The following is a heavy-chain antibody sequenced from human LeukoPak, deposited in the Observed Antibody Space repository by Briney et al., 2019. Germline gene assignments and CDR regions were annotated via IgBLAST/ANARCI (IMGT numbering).Heavy chain of an antibody. CDR1: GFTFSSYS. J-gene: IGHJ3*02. CDR2: ISSSSSTI. CDR3: ATDRARDGYNFWVAFDI. D-gene: IGHD5-24*01. V-gene: IGHV3-48*04. Sequence: GGSLRLSCAASGFTFSSYSMNWVRQAPGKGLEWVSYISSSSSTIYYADSVKGRFTISRDNAKNSLYLQMNSLRAEDTAVYYCATDRARDGYNFWVAFDIWGQGTMVTVSS.